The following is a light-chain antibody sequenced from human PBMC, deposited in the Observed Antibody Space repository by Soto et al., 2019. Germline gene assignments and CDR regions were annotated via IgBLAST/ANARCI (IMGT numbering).Light chain of an antibody. CDR3: CSYAGRYTFV. Sequence: QSALTQPRSVSGSPGQSVTISCTGTSSDVGGYYYVSWYQQHPGKAPKLMIYDVTKRPSGVPDRFSGSKSGNTASLTISGLQAEDEADYYFCSYAGRYTFVCGTGTKVTVL. V-gene: IGLV2-11*01. J-gene: IGLJ1*01. CDR2: DVT. CDR1: SSDVGGYYY.